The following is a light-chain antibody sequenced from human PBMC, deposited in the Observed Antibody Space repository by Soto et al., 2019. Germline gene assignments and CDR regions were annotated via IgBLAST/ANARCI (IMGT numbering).Light chain of an antibody. Sequence: QSALTQPLSASGSPGQSVTISGAGTSSDVGGYQYVSWYQQYPGKARKLMIYAVNKRPSGVPDRFSGYRSGNTASLTVSGLQAEDEADYYCSSYAGSNYYVFGTGTKVTVL. CDR3: SSYAGSNYYV. CDR2: AVN. V-gene: IGLV2-8*01. J-gene: IGLJ1*01. CDR1: SSDVGGYQY.